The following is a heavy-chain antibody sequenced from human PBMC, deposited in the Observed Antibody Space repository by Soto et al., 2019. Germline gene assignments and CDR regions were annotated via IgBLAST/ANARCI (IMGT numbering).Heavy chain of an antibody. CDR3: ARDLAAAGATSWFDP. CDR1: GYTFTSYG. CDR2: ISTYNGNT. V-gene: IGHV1-18*01. J-gene: IGHJ5*02. D-gene: IGHD6-13*01. Sequence: QVPLVQSGAEVKKPGASVKVSCKASGYTFTSYGISWVRQAPGQGLEWMGWISTYNGNTNYARKVQGRVTMTTDTSTSTAYMELRSLRSDDTAVYYCARDLAAAGATSWFDPWGQGTLVIVSS.